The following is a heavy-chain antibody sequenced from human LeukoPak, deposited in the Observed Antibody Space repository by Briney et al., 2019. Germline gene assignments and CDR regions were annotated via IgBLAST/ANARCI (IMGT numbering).Heavy chain of an antibody. CDR1: GGSFSGYY. D-gene: IGHD6-13*01. CDR3: ARGVYIAAAQYGY. J-gene: IGHJ4*02. CDR2: INHSGST. Sequence: SETLSLTCAVYGGSFSGYYWSWIRRPPGKGLEWIGGINHSGSTNYNPSLKSRVTRSVDTSKDQFSLKLSAGTAADTAVYYGARGVYIAAAQYGYWGQGTLVTVSS. V-gene: IGHV4-34*01.